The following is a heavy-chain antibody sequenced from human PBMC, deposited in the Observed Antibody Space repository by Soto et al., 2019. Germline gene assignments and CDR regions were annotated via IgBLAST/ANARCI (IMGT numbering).Heavy chain of an antibody. V-gene: IGHV4-34*01. CDR2: INHSGST. CDR1: GGSFSGYY. Sequence: SETLSLTCAVYGGSFSGYYWSWIRQPPGKGLDWIGEINHSGSTNYNPSLKSRVTISVDTSKNQFSLKLSSVIAADTAVYYCERGFHYSSGYYYEGYYGMDVWGQGTTVTVSS. D-gene: IGHD3-22*01. J-gene: IGHJ6*02. CDR3: ERGFHYSSGYYYEGYYGMDV.